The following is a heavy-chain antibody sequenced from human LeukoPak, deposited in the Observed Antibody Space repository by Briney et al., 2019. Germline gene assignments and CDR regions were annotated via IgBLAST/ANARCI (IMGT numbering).Heavy chain of an antibody. D-gene: IGHD2-2*01. V-gene: IGHV1-8*03. CDR1: GFTFTSYD. CDR2: MNPNSGNT. J-gene: IGHJ4*02. Sequence: ASVKVSCKASGFTFTSYDINWVRQATGQGLEWMGWMNPNSGNTGYAQKFQGRVTITRNTSISTAYMELSSLRSEDTAVYYCAREGSVVPAASNFDYWGQGTLVTVSS. CDR3: AREGSVVPAASNFDY.